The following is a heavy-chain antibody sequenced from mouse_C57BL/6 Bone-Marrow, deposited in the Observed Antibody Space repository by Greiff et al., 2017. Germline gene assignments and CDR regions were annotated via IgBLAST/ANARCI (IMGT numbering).Heavy chain of an antibody. V-gene: IGHV14-3*01. Sequence: VQLQRSVAELVRPGASVKLSCTASAFNIKNTYMHWVKQRPKRGLGWIGRIDPANGITKDAPKFQGKATITADTSSNTAYLQLSSLTSEDTAIYYCASDYYGRSRSDVWGTGTTVTVSS. CDR3: ASDYYGRSRSDV. D-gene: IGHD1-1*01. CDR2: IDPANGIT. CDR1: AFNIKNTY. J-gene: IGHJ1*03.